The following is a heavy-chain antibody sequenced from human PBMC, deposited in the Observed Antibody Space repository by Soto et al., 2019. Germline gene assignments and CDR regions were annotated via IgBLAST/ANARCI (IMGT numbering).Heavy chain of an antibody. CDR1: GFTFSAYY. CDR2: ISDSGSLK. D-gene: IGHD1-26*01. V-gene: IGHV3-11*01. Sequence: QVQLVESGGGLVKPEGSLRLSCAASGFTFSAYYMSWIRQAPGKGLEWVSYISDSGSLKHYGDSVKGRFTISRDNAKASLYLQMDSLRAEDTAIYYCARAFVLGAGALSPWGQGPLVTVPS. J-gene: IGHJ4*02. CDR3: ARAFVLGAGALSP.